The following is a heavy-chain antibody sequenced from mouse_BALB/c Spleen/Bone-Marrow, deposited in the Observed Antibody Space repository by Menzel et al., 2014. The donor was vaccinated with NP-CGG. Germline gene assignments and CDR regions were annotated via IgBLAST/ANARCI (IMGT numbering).Heavy chain of an antibody. J-gene: IGHJ4*01. CDR1: GYSITSGYS. CDR3: ARSYRYEYYYAMDY. Sequence: EVKLVESGPDLVKPSQSLSLTCTVTGYSITSGYSWRWIRQFPGNKLEWMGYIHYSGSTNYNPSLKSRISITRDTSKNQFFLQLNSVTTEDTATYYCARSYRYEYYYAMDYWGQGTSVTVSS. V-gene: IGHV3-1*02. CDR2: IHYSGST. D-gene: IGHD2-14*01.